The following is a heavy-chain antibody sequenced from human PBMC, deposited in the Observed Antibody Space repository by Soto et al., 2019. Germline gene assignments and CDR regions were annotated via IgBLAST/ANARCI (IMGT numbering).Heavy chain of an antibody. CDR1: GGSISSGDYY. CDR3: ARVSADIHFDY. CDR2: IYYSGST. Sequence: KTSETLSLTCTVSGGSISSGDYYWIWIRQPPGKGLEWIGYIYYSGSTYYNPSLKSRVTISVDTSKNQFSLKLSSVTAADTAVYYCARVSADIHFDYWGQGTLVTVSS. D-gene: IGHD6-19*01. V-gene: IGHV4-30-4*01. J-gene: IGHJ4*02.